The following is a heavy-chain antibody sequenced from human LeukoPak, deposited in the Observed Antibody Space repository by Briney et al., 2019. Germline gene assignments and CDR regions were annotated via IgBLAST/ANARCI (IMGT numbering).Heavy chain of an antibody. J-gene: IGHJ2*01. V-gene: IGHV3-33*01. CDR2: IRYDGSNK. D-gene: IGHD5-12*01. Sequence: GGSLRLSCAASGFTFSSYGMHWVRQAPGKGLEWVAVIRYDGSNKYYADSVKGRFTISRDNSKNTLYLQMNSLRAEDTAVYYCARDGGVSDSGYDSQWYFDLWGRGTLVTVSS. CDR1: GFTFSSYG. CDR3: ARDGGVSDSGYDSQWYFDL.